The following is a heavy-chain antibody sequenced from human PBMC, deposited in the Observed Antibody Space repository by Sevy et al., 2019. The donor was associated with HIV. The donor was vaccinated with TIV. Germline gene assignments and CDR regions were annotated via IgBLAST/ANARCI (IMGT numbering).Heavy chain of an antibody. J-gene: IGHJ3*02. CDR2: IKQGGSEK. CDR1: GFTFSSYW. D-gene: IGHD2-21*02. V-gene: IGHV3-7*01. Sequence: GGSLRLSCAASGFTFSSYWMRWVRQAPGKGLEWVANIKQGGSEKYYVDSVKGRFTISRDNAKNSLYLQMNSLRAEDTAVYYCARGGDDGAFDIWGQGTMVTVSS. CDR3: ARGGDDGAFDI.